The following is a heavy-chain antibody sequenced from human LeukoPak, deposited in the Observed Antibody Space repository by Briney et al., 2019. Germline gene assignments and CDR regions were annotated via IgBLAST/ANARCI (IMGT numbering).Heavy chain of an antibody. CDR1: GYRFTSYG. CDR3: ARPDEDRGYSYGYNY. CDR2: ISGYNGYT. D-gene: IGHD5-18*01. V-gene: IGHV1-18*01. J-gene: IGHJ4*02. Sequence: GASVKVSCKASGYRFTSYGITWVRQAPGQGLEWMGWISGYNGYTHYAQKLQGRVTITADESTSTAYMELSSLRSEDTAVYYCARPDEDRGYSYGYNYWGQGTLVTVSS.